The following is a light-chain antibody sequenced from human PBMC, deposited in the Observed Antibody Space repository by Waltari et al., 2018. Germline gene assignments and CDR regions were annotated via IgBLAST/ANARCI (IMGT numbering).Light chain of an antibody. CDR2: DAS. Sequence: EIVLTQSPGTLSLSPGESATLPCRASQRISTTYLAWYQQKPGHTPRLLIYDASSRATGIPDRFRGSGSGTDFTLTVSRVEPEDFAVYYCQQYGHSPPYTFGQGTKLEIK. CDR1: QRISTTY. CDR3: QQYGHSPPYT. V-gene: IGKV3-20*01. J-gene: IGKJ2*01.